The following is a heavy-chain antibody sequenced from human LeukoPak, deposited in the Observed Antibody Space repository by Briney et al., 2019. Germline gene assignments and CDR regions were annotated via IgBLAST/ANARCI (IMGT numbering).Heavy chain of an antibody. V-gene: IGHV1-18*01. Sequence: GASVKVSCKASGYTSTSYGISWVRQAPGQGLEWMGWISVYNGNTNYTQKFQGRVTMTTDTSTSTAYMELRSLRSDDTAVYYCARVYCSSTSCYAVDYWGQGTLVTVSS. D-gene: IGHD2-2*01. CDR3: ARVYCSSTSCYAVDY. CDR2: ISVYNGNT. CDR1: GYTSTSYG. J-gene: IGHJ4*02.